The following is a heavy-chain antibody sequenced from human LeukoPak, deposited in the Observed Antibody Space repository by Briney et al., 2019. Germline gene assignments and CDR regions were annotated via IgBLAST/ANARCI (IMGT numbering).Heavy chain of an antibody. CDR2: ISGSGACT. V-gene: IGHV3-23*01. Sequence: GGSLRLSCVASGFTFRNYAMSWVRQAPGKGLDWVSVISGSGACTFYADYVKGRFNISRDNSKNTLYLQMNSLRAEDTAVYYCARGSYSSPKSCFDYWGQGTLVTVSS. CDR3: ARGSYSSPKSCFDY. J-gene: IGHJ4*02. CDR1: GFTFRNYA. D-gene: IGHD3-10*01.